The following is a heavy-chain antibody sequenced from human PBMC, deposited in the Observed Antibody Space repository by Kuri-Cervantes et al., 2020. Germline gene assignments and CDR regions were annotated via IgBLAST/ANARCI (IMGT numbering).Heavy chain of an antibody. D-gene: IGHD2-21*02. V-gene: IGHV4-34*01. Sequence: SQTLSLTCAVYGGTFSDYYWSWIRQSPGKGLEWIGEINHSGNTNYNPSLKSRVTISVDTSKNQFSLKLSSVTAADTAVYYCARARGGDKTKRYFDLWGRGTLVTVSS. CDR2: INHSGNT. CDR1: GGTFSDYY. CDR3: ARARGGDKTKRYFDL. J-gene: IGHJ2*01.